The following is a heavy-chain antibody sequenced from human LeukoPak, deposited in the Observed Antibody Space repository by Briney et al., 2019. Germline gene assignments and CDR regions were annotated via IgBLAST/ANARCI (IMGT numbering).Heavy chain of an antibody. CDR3: AKDFPRIVVVPTAIGP. J-gene: IGHJ5*02. CDR2: IQYDGSNK. D-gene: IGHD2-2*02. CDR1: GFTFSNYG. V-gene: IGHV3-30*02. Sequence: GGSLRLSCAASGFTFSNYGMHWVRQAPGKGLEWVSFIQYDGSNKYYADSVKGRFTISRDNSKNTLFLQMNSLRTEDTAVYYCAKDFPRIVVVPTAIGPWGQGTLVTVSS.